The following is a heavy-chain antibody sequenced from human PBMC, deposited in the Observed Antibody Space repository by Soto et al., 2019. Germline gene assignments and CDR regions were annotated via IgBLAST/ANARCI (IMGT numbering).Heavy chain of an antibody. V-gene: IGHV4-39*01. J-gene: IGHJ4*02. D-gene: IGHD3-3*02. CDR1: GVSINRRAYY. CDR2: MFYGVST. Sequence: PSETLSLTCNVSGVSINRRAYYWGWIRQSPGKGLGWIVSMFYGVSTYYNPSLKSRVTVSVDTSKNQFSLNLRSVTAADTAVYYCARLPSRHLVDYWGQGTLVTVSS. CDR3: ARLPSRHLVDY.